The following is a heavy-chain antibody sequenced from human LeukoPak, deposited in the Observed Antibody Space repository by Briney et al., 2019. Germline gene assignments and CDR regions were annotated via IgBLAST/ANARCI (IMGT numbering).Heavy chain of an antibody. CDR1: GGSISSYY. J-gene: IGHJ4*02. Sequence: SETLSLTCTVSGGSISSYYWSWIRQPPGKGLEWIGYIYYSGSTNYNPSLKSRVTISVDTSKNQFSLKLSSVTAADTAVYYCARGVDFGGSGSYSEYYFDYWGQGTLVTVSS. CDR2: IYYSGST. V-gene: IGHV4-59*08. D-gene: IGHD3-10*01. CDR3: ARGVDFGGSGSYSEYYFDY.